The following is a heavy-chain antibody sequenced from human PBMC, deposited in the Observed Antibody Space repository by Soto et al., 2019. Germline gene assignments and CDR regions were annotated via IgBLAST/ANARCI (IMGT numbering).Heavy chain of an antibody. D-gene: IGHD6-19*01. CDR2: ISYDGSNK. CDR3: AKDWGAVAGDYYYYGMDV. CDR1: GFTFSSYG. Sequence: QVQLVESGGGVVQPGRSLRLSCAASGFTFSSYGMHWVRQAPGKGLEWVAVISYDGSNKYYADSVKGRFTISRDNSKNTLHLQMNSLRAEDTAVYYCAKDWGAVAGDYYYYGMDVWGQGTTVTVSS. V-gene: IGHV3-30*18. J-gene: IGHJ6*02.